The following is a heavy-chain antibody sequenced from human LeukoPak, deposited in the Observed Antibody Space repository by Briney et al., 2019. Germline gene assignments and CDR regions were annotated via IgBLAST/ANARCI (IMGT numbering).Heavy chain of an antibody. V-gene: IGHV3-20*01. Sequence: RSGGSLRLSCVASGFTFDDYGMSWVRQAPGKGLEGVSGINRNGGSTVYAESVKGRFTISRDNANNSLYLQMNSLRAEDTALYHCARVAGRDWLYSSHIWGQGTMVTVSS. CDR2: INRNGGST. D-gene: IGHD3-9*01. CDR1: GFTFDDYG. CDR3: ARVAGRDWLYSSHI. J-gene: IGHJ3*02.